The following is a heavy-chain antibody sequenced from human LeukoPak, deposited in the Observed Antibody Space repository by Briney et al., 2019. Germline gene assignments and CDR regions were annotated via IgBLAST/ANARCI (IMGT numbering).Heavy chain of an antibody. D-gene: IGHD2-21*01. CDR1: GFTFSSYA. V-gene: IGHV3-23*01. Sequence: GGSLRLSCAASGFTFSSYAMSWVRQAPGKGLEWVSVISASGGRTSYADSVKGRFTVSRDNSKNTLYLQMDSLRSEDTAVYYCARDFFPVVDSTWYEIGYWGQGTLVTVSS. J-gene: IGHJ4*02. CDR2: ISASGGRT. CDR3: ARDFFPVVDSTWYEIGY.